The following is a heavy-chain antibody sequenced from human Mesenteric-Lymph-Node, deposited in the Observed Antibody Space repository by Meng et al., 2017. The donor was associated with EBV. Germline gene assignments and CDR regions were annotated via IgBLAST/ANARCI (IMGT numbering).Heavy chain of an antibody. CDR2: VIPLFKTT. Sequence: QVHLVQSGAYVKKPGSSVKVSCKASGGALSTHSLSWLRQAPGQGLEWMGGVIPLFKTTNYAQDLEGRLTIITDESTDTAFMELSSLRLEDTAVYYCATAQSSTTTFFYYFDSWGQGTLVTVSS. D-gene: IGHD1-26*01. J-gene: IGHJ4*02. V-gene: IGHV1-69*01. CDR3: ATAQSSTTTFFYYFDS. CDR1: GGALSTHS.